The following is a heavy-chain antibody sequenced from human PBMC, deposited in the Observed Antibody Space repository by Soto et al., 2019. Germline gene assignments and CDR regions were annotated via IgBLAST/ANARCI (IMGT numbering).Heavy chain of an antibody. CDR1: GYNFVEYW. J-gene: IGHJ4*02. V-gene: IGHV5-51*01. D-gene: IGHD6-25*01. CDR2: VYPNDSDA. CDR3: GAGSFDH. Sequence: GESLKISCKASGYNFVEYWIGWVRQMPGKGLEGRGSVYPNDSDAKYSPSFQGQVTVSADKSINTAYLHWSSLKPSDSATYYCGAGSFDHWGQGTPVTVSS.